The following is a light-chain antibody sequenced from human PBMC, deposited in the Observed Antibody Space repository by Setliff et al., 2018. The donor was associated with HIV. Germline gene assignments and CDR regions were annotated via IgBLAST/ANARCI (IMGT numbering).Light chain of an antibody. CDR3: AAWDDRMNGYYV. J-gene: IGLJ1*01. CDR2: SNN. CDR1: SSNIGSNT. Sequence: QSVLTQPPSASGTPGQRVTISCSGSSSNIGSNTVNWYQQLPGTAPKLLMYSNNQRPSGVPDRFSGSRSGTSASLAISGLQSEDEADYYCAAWDDRMNGYYVFGTGTKVT. V-gene: IGLV1-44*01.